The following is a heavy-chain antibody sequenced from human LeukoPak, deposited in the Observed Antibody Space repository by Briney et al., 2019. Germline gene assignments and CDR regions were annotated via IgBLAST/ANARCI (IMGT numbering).Heavy chain of an antibody. D-gene: IGHD6-13*01. V-gene: IGHV1-3*01. CDR2: INAGNGNT. J-gene: IGHJ3*02. Sequence: ASVKVSCKASGYTFTSYAMHWVRQAPGQRLEWMGWINAGNGNTKYSQKFQGRVTITRDTSASTAYMELSSLRSEDTAVYYCAREQTYSLHAFDIWGQGTMVTVSS. CDR3: AREQTYSLHAFDI. CDR1: GYTFTSYA.